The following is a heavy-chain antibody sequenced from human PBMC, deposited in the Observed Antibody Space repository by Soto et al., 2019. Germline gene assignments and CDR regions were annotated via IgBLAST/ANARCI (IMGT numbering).Heavy chain of an antibody. Sequence: VQVVASGGGLVQPGRSLRLSCAVSGFRFEQYVMHWVRQAPGKGLECVSTVSPTGDTVAYAASVDGRFTVSRDNAKNSLYLQINSLKGDDTAFYYCLTDAPTDAIDDWGQGTLVTVSS. V-gene: IGHV3-9*01. CDR2: VSPTGDTV. CDR1: GFRFEQYV. J-gene: IGHJ4*02. CDR3: LTDAPTDAIDD.